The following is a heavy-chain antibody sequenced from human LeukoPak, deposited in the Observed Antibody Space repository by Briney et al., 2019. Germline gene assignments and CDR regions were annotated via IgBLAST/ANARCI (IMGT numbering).Heavy chain of an antibody. CDR1: GGSFSGYY. Sequence: SETLSLTCAAYGGSFSGYYWSWIRQPPGKGLEWIGEINHSGSTNYNPSLKSRATISVDTSKTQFSLKLSSVTAAATAVYYCARGWDYGDYLDYFDYWGQGTLVTVS. D-gene: IGHD4-17*01. CDR3: ARGWDYGDYLDYFDY. J-gene: IGHJ4*02. CDR2: INHSGST. V-gene: IGHV4-34*01.